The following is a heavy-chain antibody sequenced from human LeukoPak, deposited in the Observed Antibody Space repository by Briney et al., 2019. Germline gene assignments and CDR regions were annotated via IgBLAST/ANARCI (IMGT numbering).Heavy chain of an antibody. J-gene: IGHJ6*02. V-gene: IGHV1-69*02. CDR2: INPIRGVA. CDR3: ARGRGDYDSSGYYYYYYGMDV. Sequence: SVKVSCKASGDTFSSCTMSWVRQAPGQGLEWMGRINPIRGVANYAQKFQGRVTITADKSTSTAYMELSSLRSEDTAVYYCARGRGDYDSSGYYYYYYGMDVWGQGTTVTVSS. CDR1: GDTFSSCT. D-gene: IGHD3-22*01.